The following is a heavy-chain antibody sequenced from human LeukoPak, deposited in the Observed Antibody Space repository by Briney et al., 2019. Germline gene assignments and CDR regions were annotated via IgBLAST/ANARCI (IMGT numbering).Heavy chain of an antibody. CDR2: INPNSGGT. J-gene: IGHJ4*02. D-gene: IGHD3-10*01. V-gene: IGHV1-2*02. CDR3: ARRRGGSGSYGVDY. Sequence: SVKVSCKASGYTFTGYYMHWVRQAPGQGLEWMGWINPNSGGTNYAQKFQGRVTMTRDTSISTAYMELSRLRSDDTAVYYCARRRGGSGSYGVDYWGQGTLVTVSS. CDR1: GYTFTGYY.